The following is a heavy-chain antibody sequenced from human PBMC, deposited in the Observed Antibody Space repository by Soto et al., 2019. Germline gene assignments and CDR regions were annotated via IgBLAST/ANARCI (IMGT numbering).Heavy chain of an antibody. Sequence: QVQLVQSGAEVKKPGASVKVSCKASGYTFSKYVISWVRQAPGQGLAWMGWISTHSGNTNYAQKHQGRVTLTTDTSTSTADMETTSLRSDDTGLCFCARVSGGNYGDYDFAYWGQGTLVTVSS. CDR1: GYTFSKYV. V-gene: IGHV1-18*01. D-gene: IGHD4-17*01. J-gene: IGHJ4*02. CDR2: ISTHSGNT. CDR3: ARVSGGNYGDYDFAY.